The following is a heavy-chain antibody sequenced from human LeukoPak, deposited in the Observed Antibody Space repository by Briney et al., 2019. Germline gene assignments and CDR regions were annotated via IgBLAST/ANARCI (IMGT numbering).Heavy chain of an antibody. V-gene: IGHV3-30*04. CDR1: GFSFSKYA. J-gene: IGHJ1*01. CDR3: AKDASGVSGEYFQH. CDR2: ISYDAKNK. Sequence: GGSLRLSCAASGFSFSKYAMHWVRQAPGKGLEWVAVISYDAKNKYYADSVKGRFTISRDNSKNTLYLQINSLSGEDTAVYYCAKDASGVSGEYFQHWGQGTLVTVSS. D-gene: IGHD2-8*01.